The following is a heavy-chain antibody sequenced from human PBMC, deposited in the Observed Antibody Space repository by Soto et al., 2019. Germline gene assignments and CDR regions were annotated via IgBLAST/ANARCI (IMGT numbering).Heavy chain of an antibody. J-gene: IGHJ6*02. CDR2: IKSKTDGGTT. CDR3: TTDLRYYYDSRGYHDIPYYGMDA. V-gene: IGHV3-15*07. D-gene: IGHD3-22*01. CDR1: GFTFSNAW. Sequence: GGSLRLSCAASGFTFSNAWMNWVRQAPGKGLEWVGRIKSKTDGGTTDYAAPVKGRFTISRDDSKNTLYLQMNSLKTEDTAVYYCTTDLRYYYDSRGYHDIPYYGMDAWGQGTTVTVS.